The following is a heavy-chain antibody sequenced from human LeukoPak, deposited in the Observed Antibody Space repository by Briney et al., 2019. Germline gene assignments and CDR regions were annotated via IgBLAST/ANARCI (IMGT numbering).Heavy chain of an antibody. D-gene: IGHD3-10*01. Sequence: SETLSLTCTVSGGSLSNYYWSWIRQYPGQGLEWIGYIYYSGSTTYNPSLKSRVTISLDTSKNQFSLKLTSVTAADTAVYYCARAGGNRFYPWGQGILVTVSS. CDR1: GGSLSNYY. V-gene: IGHV4-59*01. CDR2: IYYSGST. J-gene: IGHJ5*02. CDR3: ARAGGNRFYP.